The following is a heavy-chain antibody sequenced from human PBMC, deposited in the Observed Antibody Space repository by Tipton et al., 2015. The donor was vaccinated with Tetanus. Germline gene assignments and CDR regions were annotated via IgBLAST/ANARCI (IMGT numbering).Heavy chain of an antibody. CDR1: DESISSSSYY. CDR3: ARRGDYVFYYESSGYLWGAAFDI. Sequence: TLSLTCTVSDESISSSSYYWGWIRHHPGRGLEWIASTSNSGTSYNNPPFRSRVTISVDTSKNQFSLKLNSVTAADTAVYYCARRGDYVFYYESSGYLWGAAFDIWGQGTMVSVSA. V-gene: IGHV4-39*01. D-gene: IGHD3-22*01. CDR2: TSNSGTS. J-gene: IGHJ3*02.